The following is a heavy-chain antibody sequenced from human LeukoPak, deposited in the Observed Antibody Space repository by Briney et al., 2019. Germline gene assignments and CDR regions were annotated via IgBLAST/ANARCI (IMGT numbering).Heavy chain of an antibody. V-gene: IGHV3-21*01. CDR1: GFTFSSYS. J-gene: IGHJ6*03. CDR3: ARGHAGQYYYMDV. CDR2: ISSSSSYI. Sequence: PGGSLRLSCAASGFTFSSYSMNWVRQAPGKGLEWVSSISSSSSYIYYADSVKGRFTISRDNAKNSLYLQMNSLRAEDTVVYYCARGHAGQYYYMDVWGKGTTVTVSS.